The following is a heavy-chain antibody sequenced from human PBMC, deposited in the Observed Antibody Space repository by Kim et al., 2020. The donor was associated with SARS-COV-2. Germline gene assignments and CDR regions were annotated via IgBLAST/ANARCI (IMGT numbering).Heavy chain of an antibody. J-gene: IGHJ6*02. CDR1: GYTFTSYG. D-gene: IGHD3-10*01. CDR2: ISAYNGNT. CDR3: ARDRPGGVGELLLGYYYYYGMDV. V-gene: IGHV1-18*01. Sequence: ASVKVSCKASGYTFTSYGISWVRQAPGQGLEWMGWISAYNGNTNYAQKLQGRVTMTTDTSTSTAHMELRSLRSDDTAVYYCARDRPGGVGELLLGYYYYYGMDVWGQGTTVTVSS.